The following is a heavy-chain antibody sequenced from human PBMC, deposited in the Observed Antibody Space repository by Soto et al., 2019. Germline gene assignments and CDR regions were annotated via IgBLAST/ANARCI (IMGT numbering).Heavy chain of an antibody. V-gene: IGHV1-18*01. Sequence: QVQLVQSGAEVKKPGASVKVSCKTSGYTFTSYHISWVRQAPGQGLEWMGLISAYNTNTNDAQKSQGRVTMTTGTLTSSAYMELRSLRSDDTAVYYCARDTPPTDCWGQGTLVTVSS. CDR2: ISAYNTNT. J-gene: IGHJ4*02. CDR3: ARDTPPTDC. CDR1: GYTFTSYH.